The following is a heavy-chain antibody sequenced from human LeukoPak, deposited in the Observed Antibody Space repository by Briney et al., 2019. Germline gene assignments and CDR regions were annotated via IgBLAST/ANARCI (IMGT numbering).Heavy chain of an antibody. V-gene: IGHV3-9*01. Sequence: GGSLRLSCAASGFTFDDYAMHWVRQAPGKGLEWVSGISWNSGSIGYADSVKGRFTISRDNAKNSLYLQMNSLRAEDTALYYCAKDTHEVPGALNWFDPWGQGTLVTVSS. CDR1: GFTFDDYA. CDR2: ISWNSGSI. J-gene: IGHJ5*02. CDR3: AKDTHEVPGALNWFDP. D-gene: IGHD2-2*01.